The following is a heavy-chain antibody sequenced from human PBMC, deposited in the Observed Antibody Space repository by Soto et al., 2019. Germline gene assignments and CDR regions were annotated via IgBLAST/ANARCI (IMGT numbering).Heavy chain of an antibody. CDR2: MNPNSGNT. V-gene: IGHV1-8*01. CDR3: ARGLGYSSSSIEGY. Sequence: QVQLVQSGAEVKKPGASVKVSCKASGYTFSSYDINWVRQATGQGLEWMGWMNPNSGNTGYAQKFQGSVSMTRNTPVSTAYMELRSLRSEETAVYYCARGLGYSSSSIEGYWGQGTLVTVSS. CDR1: GYTFSSYD. J-gene: IGHJ4*02. D-gene: IGHD6-6*01.